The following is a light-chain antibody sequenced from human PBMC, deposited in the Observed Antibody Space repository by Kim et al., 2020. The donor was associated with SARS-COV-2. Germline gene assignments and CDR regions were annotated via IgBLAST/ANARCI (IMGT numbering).Light chain of an antibody. CDR2: DAS. J-gene: IGKJ5*01. Sequence: PGEGATRSCRASQSVGDFLAWYQQRPGQAPRLLIYDASRRATGIPTRFSGSGSGTDFTLTVSTLEPEDFALYYCQRSSWPITFGQGTRLEIK. CDR1: QSVGDF. V-gene: IGKV3-11*01. CDR3: QRSSWPIT.